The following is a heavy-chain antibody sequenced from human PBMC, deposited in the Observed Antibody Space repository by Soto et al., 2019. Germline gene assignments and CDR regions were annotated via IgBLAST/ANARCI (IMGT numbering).Heavy chain of an antibody. V-gene: IGHV4-39*01. D-gene: IGHD6-6*01. CDR1: GGAIYSPSYY. J-gene: IGHJ4*02. Sequence: SETLSLTCTVSGGAIYSPSYYWAWIRQTPGKGLEYIGSIYYSGSTFNNPSLGRRVVISLDASKKQVSLNLSSATAADTAIYYCARLSGRRYFEYWGRGALVTVSS. CDR3: ARLSGRRYFEY. CDR2: IYYSGST.